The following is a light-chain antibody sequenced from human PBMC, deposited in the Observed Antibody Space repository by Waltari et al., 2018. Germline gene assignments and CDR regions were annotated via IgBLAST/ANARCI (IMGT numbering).Light chain of an antibody. CDR1: QDITNY. CDR3: QQLDTYPLT. V-gene: IGKV1-9*01. J-gene: IGKJ4*01. CDR2: AAS. Sequence: IQLTQPPSSLSASVGDRVPITCRASQDITNYLAWYQQEPGKPPKLLIYAASTLQSGVPSRFSGSQSGTDFTLTISTLQPEDFATYYCQQLDTYPLTFGGGTKVEIK.